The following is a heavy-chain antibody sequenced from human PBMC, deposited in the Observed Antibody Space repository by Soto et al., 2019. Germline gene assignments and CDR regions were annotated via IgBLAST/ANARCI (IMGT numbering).Heavy chain of an antibody. Sequence: GGSPRLSCAASGFTFSSYWMSWVRRAPGKGLEWVANIKQDGSEKYYVDSVKGRFTISRDNAKNSLYLQMNSLRAEDTAVYYCARDERMGCSSTSCPKLEPHYYYYYYMDVWGKGTTVTVSS. CDR2: IKQDGSEK. CDR1: GFTFSSYW. CDR3: ARDERMGCSSTSCPKLEPHYYYYYYMDV. J-gene: IGHJ6*03. D-gene: IGHD2-2*01. V-gene: IGHV3-7*01.